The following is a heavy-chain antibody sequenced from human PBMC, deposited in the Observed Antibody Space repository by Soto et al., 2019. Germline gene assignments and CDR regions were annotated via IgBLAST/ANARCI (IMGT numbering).Heavy chain of an antibody. CDR3: ARERRGGSYADAFDI. Sequence: GASVKVSCKASGYTFTGYYMHCVRQAPGQGLEWMGWINPNSGGTNYAQKFQGRVTMTRDTSISTAYMELSRLRSDDTAVYYCARERRGGSYADAFDIWGQGTMVTVSS. CDR2: INPNSGGT. CDR1: GYTFTGYY. D-gene: IGHD1-26*01. J-gene: IGHJ3*02. V-gene: IGHV1-2*02.